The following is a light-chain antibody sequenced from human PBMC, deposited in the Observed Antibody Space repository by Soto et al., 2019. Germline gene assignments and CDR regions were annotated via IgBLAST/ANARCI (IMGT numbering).Light chain of an antibody. Sequence: QSVLTQPPSASGTPGQRVTISCSGDTSSIGSNTVSWYQQLPGTAPKLLIYTNDQRPSGVTDRFSGSKSGTSASLAISGLQSEDETDYYCAAWDNNLNGYVFGTGTKLTVL. V-gene: IGLV1-44*01. CDR3: AAWDNNLNGYV. J-gene: IGLJ1*01. CDR2: TND. CDR1: TSSIGSNT.